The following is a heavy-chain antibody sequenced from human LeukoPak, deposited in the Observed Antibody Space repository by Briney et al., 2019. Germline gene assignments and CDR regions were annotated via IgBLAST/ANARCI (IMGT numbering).Heavy chain of an antibody. CDR3: AREGYYGSGSPPSLYFDY. Sequence: GGSLRLSCAASGFTFSSYWMRWVRQAPGKGLEWVANIKQDGSEKNYVDSVKGRFTISRDNSRSTLYLQMNSLRPEDTAIYYCAREGYYGSGSPPSLYFDYWGQGTLVTVSS. CDR1: GFTFSSYW. D-gene: IGHD3-10*01. J-gene: IGHJ4*02. V-gene: IGHV3-7*01. CDR2: IKQDGSEK.